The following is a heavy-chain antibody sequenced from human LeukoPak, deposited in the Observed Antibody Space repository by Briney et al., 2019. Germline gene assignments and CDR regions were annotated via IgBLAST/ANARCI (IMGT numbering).Heavy chain of an antibody. J-gene: IGHJ4*02. V-gene: IGHV3-66*01. CDR3: ARAYDNSDYVPYYFDN. CDR1: GFTVSSNY. CDR2: IYSGGST. Sequence: GGSLRLSCAASGFTVSSNYMSWVRQGPGKGLEWVSVIYSGGSTYYADSVKGRFTISRDNSKNRLHLQMNSLRAEDTAVYYRARAYDNSDYVPYYFDNWGQGTLVTVSS. D-gene: IGHD3-22*01.